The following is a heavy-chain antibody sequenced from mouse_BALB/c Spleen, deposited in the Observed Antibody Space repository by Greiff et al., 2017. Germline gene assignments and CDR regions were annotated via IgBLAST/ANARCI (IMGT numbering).Heavy chain of an antibody. J-gene: IGHJ4*01. D-gene: IGHD2-14*01. CDR3: ARGGYYRYDRAMDY. Sequence: EVKLMESGGGLVQPGGSLRLSCATSGFTFTDYYMSWVRQPPGKALEWLGFIRNKANGYTTEYSASVKGRFTISRDNSQSILYLQMNTLRAEDSATYYCARGGYYRYDRAMDYWGQGTSVTVSS. V-gene: IGHV7-3*02. CDR1: GFTFTDYY. CDR2: IRNKANGYTT.